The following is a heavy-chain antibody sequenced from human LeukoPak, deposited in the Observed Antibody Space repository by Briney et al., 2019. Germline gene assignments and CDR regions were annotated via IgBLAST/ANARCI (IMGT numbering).Heavy chain of an antibody. V-gene: IGHV3-11*01. CDR1: GFTFSDYY. CDR3: ARAVVVPAAMILFDAFDI. D-gene: IGHD2-2*01. J-gene: IGHJ3*02. Sequence: PGGSLRLSCAASGFTFSDYYMSWIRQAPGKGLEWVSYISSSGSTIYYADSVKGRFTISRDNAKNSLYLQMNSLRAEDTAVYYCARAVVVPAAMILFDAFDIWGQGTMVTVSS. CDR2: ISSSGSTI.